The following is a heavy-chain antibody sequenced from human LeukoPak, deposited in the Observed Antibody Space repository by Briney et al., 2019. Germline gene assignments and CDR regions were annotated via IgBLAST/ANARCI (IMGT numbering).Heavy chain of an antibody. CDR2: ISSSSSYK. Sequence: GGSLRLSCAASGFTFSSYSVNWVRQAPGKGLEWVSSISSSSSYKYYADSVKGRFTISRDNAKNSLYLQMNSLRAEDTAVYYCARDGVLAAAGTAGPFRYWGQGTLVTVSS. CDR1: GFTFSSYS. CDR3: ARDGVLAAAGTAGPFRY. D-gene: IGHD6-13*01. J-gene: IGHJ4*02. V-gene: IGHV3-21*01.